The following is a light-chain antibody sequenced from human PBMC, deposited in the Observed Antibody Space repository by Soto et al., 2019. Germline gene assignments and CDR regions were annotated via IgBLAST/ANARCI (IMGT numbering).Light chain of an antibody. CDR1: QTVLHGSNY. V-gene: IGKV4-1*01. CDR2: WAS. Sequence: SLAVSLGERATINCKSSQTVLHGSNYLAWYQQKPGQPPKLLIYWASTRESGVPDRFSGSGSGTDFTLTISSLQAEDVAVYYCQQYYTTPVTFGQGTKVEIK. CDR3: QQYYTTPVT. J-gene: IGKJ1*01.